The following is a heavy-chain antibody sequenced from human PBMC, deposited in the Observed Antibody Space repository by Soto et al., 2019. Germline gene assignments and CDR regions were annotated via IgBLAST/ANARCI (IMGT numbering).Heavy chain of an antibody. CDR2: IIPIFGST. Sequence: QVQLVQSGAEVKKPGSSVKVSCKASRDTFSNYAINWVRQAPGQGLEWMGGIIPIFGSTKYAEKFQGRVTIIADESTSTAYMELSSLRFEETAVYYCARGETYLGVWGQGTTVTVSS. CDR3: ARGETYLGV. V-gene: IGHV1-69*01. J-gene: IGHJ6*02. D-gene: IGHD3-16*01. CDR1: RDTFSNYA.